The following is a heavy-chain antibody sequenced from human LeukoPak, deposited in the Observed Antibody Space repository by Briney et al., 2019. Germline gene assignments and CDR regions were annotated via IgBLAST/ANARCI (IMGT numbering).Heavy chain of an antibody. V-gene: IGHV1-58*02. CDR3: AADAYGDLGIGY. CDR2: IVVGSGNT. Sequence: ASVKDSCKASGFTFTSSAMQWVRQARGQRLEWIGWIVVGSGNTNYAQKFQERVTITRDMSTSTAYMELSSLRSEDTAVYYCAADAYGDLGIGYWGQGTLVTVSS. CDR1: GFTFTSSA. J-gene: IGHJ4*02. D-gene: IGHD4-17*01.